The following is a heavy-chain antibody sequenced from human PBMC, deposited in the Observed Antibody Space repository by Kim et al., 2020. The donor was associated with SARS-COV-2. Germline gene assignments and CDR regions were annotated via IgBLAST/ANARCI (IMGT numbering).Heavy chain of an antibody. CDR2: IKQDGSEK. Sequence: LSLTCAASGFTFSSYWMSWVRQAPGKGLEWVANIKQDGSEKYYVDSVKGRFTISRDNAKNSLYLQMNSLRAEDTAVYYCAREYSSSWAPLNYGMDVWGQGTTVTVSS. CDR1: GFTFSSYW. CDR3: AREYSSSWAPLNYGMDV. J-gene: IGHJ6*02. D-gene: IGHD6-13*01. V-gene: IGHV3-7*01.